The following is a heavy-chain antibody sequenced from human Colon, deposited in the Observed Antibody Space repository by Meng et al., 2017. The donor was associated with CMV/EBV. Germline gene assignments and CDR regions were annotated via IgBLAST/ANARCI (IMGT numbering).Heavy chain of an antibody. CDR3: ARGGGSGWYRESMDV. J-gene: IGHJ6*02. D-gene: IGHD6-19*01. Sequence: SETLSLTCTVSGGSISSYYWSWIRQPPGKGLEWIGSIYYSGSTNYNPSLKSRVTISVDTSKNQFSLKLSSVTAADTAVYYCARGGGSGWYRESMDVWGQGTTVTVSS. CDR1: GGSISSYY. V-gene: IGHV4-59*01. CDR2: IYYSGST.